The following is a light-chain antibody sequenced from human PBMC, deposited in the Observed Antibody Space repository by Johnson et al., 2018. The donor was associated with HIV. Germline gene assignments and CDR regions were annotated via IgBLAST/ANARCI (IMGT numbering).Light chain of an antibody. J-gene: IGLJ1*01. CDR1: SSNIGNNY. CDR3: GTWDSGLEYV. Sequence: QSVLTQPPSVSAAPGQKVTISCSGSSSNIGNNYVSWYQQLPGTAPKLLIYENNKRPSGIPDRFSGSKSGTSATLDITGLQTGDEADYYCGTWDSGLEYVFRTATKVTVL. V-gene: IGLV1-51*02. CDR2: ENN.